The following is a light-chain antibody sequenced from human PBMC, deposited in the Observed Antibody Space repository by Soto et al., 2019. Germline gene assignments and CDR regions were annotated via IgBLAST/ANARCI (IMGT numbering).Light chain of an antibody. CDR3: QQYHKGPPQYT. Sequence: EIVMTQSPATLSVSPGERATLSCRASESIRSDLAWYQQKPGQAPRLLIYGASTRATDIPARISGSGSGTVFTLTISSLQSEDFAVYYCQQYHKGPPQYTVGQGTKLEIK. CDR2: GAS. V-gene: IGKV3-15*01. J-gene: IGKJ2*01. CDR1: ESIRSD.